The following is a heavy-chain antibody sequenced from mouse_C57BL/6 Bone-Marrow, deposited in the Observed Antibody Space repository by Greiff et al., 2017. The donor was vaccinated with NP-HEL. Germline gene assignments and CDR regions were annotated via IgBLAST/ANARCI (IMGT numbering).Heavy chain of an antibody. J-gene: IGHJ2*01. Sequence: QVQLQQPGAELVRPGSSVKLSCKASGYTFTSYWIHWVKQRPIQGLEWIGNIDPSDSDTHYNQKFKDKATLTVDKASSTADMQISSQTSEGSAVYYCAKRGTAQAFFDYWGQGTTLTVSS. V-gene: IGHV1-52*01. CDR3: AKRGTAQAFFDY. D-gene: IGHD3-2*02. CDR2: IDPSDSDT. CDR1: GYTFTSYW.